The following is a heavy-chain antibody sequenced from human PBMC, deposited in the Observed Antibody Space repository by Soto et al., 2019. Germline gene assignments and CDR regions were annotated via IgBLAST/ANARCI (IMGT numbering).Heavy chain of an antibody. D-gene: IGHD6-19*01. Sequence: QVQLVQSGAEVKKPGASVKVSCKASGSTFTSYGISWVRLAPGQGLEWMGWISAYNGNTNYAQKLQGRVTMTTATSTSTAYMELRSLISDDTAVYYCARDLAVGLVDYWGQGTLVTVSS. CDR3: ARDLAVGLVDY. V-gene: IGHV1-18*01. J-gene: IGHJ4*02. CDR1: GSTFTSYG. CDR2: ISAYNGNT.